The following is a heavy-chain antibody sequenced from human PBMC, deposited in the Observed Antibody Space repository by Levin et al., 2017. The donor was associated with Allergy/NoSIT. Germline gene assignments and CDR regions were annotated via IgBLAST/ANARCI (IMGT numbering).Heavy chain of an antibody. CDR3: ARKEGAAGYYDYGVDG. CDR1: GGSISSGDYY. J-gene: IGHJ6*02. Sequence: PSETLSLTCTVSGGSISSGDYYWSWIRQPPGKGLEWIGHIYYSGSTYYNPSLKSRVTISVDTSKSQFSLKLTSVTAADTAVYYCARKEGAAGYYDYGVDGWGQGTAVTVSS. CDR2: IYYSGST. V-gene: IGHV4-30-4*01. D-gene: IGHD6-13*01.